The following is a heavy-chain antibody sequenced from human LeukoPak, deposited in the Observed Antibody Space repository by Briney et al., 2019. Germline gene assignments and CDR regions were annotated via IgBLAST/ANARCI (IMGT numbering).Heavy chain of an antibody. V-gene: IGHV3-48*01. J-gene: IGHJ4*02. D-gene: IGHD3-10*01. CDR1: GFTFSVYT. CDR3: ARAGFSFSDYSGSFFDY. CDR2: ISRSSSTI. Sequence: PGGSLRLSCAASGFTFSVYTMTWVRQAPGKGLEWVSSISRSSSTIYYADSVKGRFTISRDNAKNSLYLQMNSLRAEDTAVYYCARAGFSFSDYSGSFFDYWGQGTLVTVSS.